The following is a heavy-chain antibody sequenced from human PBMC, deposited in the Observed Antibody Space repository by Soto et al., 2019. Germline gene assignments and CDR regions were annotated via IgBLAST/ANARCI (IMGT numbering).Heavy chain of an antibody. CDR2: VSPYNGDT. CDR3: AREVGHTDV. J-gene: IGHJ6*02. Sequence: QVQLVQSGAEVKKPGASVKVSCKAFGYTFTTYGINWVRQAPGQGLEWMGWVSPYNGDTTYAQKVQGRVTMTTDTSTRTAYLELRSLRSDDTAMYYCAREVGHTDVWGQGTTVTVSS. D-gene: IGHD2-2*01. V-gene: IGHV1-18*04. CDR1: GYTFTTYG.